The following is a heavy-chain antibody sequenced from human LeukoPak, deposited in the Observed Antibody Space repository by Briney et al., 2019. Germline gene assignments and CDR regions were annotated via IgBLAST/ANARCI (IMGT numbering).Heavy chain of an antibody. D-gene: IGHD5-12*01. CDR3: ARVPGNSGYGGRGLYFDY. CDR2: INHSGST. Sequence: SETLSLTCTVSGGSISSSGYLWSWIRQSPGKGLEWIGEINHSGSTDYNPSLKSRVTISIDKSKNHFSLKVNSVTAADTAVYYCARVPGNSGYGGRGLYFDYWGQGTLVTVSS. V-gene: IGHV4-39*07. CDR1: GGSISSSGYL. J-gene: IGHJ4*02.